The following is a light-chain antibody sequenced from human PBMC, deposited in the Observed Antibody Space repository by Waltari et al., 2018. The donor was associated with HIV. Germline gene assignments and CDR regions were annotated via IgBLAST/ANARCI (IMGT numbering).Light chain of an antibody. CDR1: QSIGTY. Sequence: VTITCRASQSIGTYLNWYQQKPGKAPNLLIYGATSLQSGVPSRFSGSGSGSGTDFTLTVSSLQPEDFATYYCHQSYTLPFTFGPGTTLDIQ. J-gene: IGKJ3*01. CDR2: GAT. CDR3: HQSYTLPFT. V-gene: IGKV1-39*01.